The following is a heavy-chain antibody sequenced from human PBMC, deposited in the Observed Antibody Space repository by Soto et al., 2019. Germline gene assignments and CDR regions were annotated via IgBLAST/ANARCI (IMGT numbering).Heavy chain of an antibody. D-gene: IGHD5-12*01. V-gene: IGHV3-30-3*01. CDR2: ISYDGSNK. Sequence: QVQLVESGGGVVQPGRSLRLSCAASGFTFSSYAMHWVRQAPGKGLEWVAVISYDGSNKYYADSVKGRFTISRDNSKNTLYLQMNSLRAEDTAVYYCARVGPAIRGYSGFFGYWGQGTLVTVSS. CDR3: ARVGPAIRGYSGFFGY. J-gene: IGHJ4*02. CDR1: GFTFSSYA.